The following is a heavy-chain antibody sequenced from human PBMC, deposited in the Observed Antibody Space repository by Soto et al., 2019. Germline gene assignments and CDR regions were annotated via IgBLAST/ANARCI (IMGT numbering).Heavy chain of an antibody. D-gene: IGHD3-10*01. CDR3: AVSGRGGLDV. V-gene: IGHV4-30-2*01. J-gene: IGHJ6*02. CDR1: GGSINSGGYS. CDR2: IYRSGSA. Sequence: QLQLQESGSGLVKPSQKLSLTCTVSGGSINSGGYSWSWIRQPPGQGLEWIGYIYRSGSAYYSPSLQNRVTIAVDTSKHHFSLNLTSVTAADTAVYYCAVSGRGGLDVWGQGTTVTVSS.